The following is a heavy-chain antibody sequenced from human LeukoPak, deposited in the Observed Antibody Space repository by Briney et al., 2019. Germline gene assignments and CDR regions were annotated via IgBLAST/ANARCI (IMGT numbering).Heavy chain of an antibody. D-gene: IGHD2/OR15-2a*01. Sequence: PSETLSLTCSVSGGSIINYYWNWIRQPAGKGLEWIGRIYASGSTNYNPSLKSRVTISMDKPKNHFSLNLKSVTAADTGFYYCARDFYGDDGHHPFYYWGQGIQVTVSS. CDR2: IYASGST. J-gene: IGHJ4*02. V-gene: IGHV4-4*07. CDR1: GGSIINYY. CDR3: ARDFYGDDGHHPFYY.